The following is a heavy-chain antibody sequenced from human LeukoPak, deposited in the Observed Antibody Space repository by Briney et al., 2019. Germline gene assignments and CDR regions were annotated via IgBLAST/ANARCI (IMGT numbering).Heavy chain of an antibody. CDR1: GYTFTSYY. CDR3: ARDRGLLWFGELGAFDI. J-gene: IGHJ3*02. CDR2: ISAYNGNT. Sequence: ASVKVSCKASGYTFTSYYMHWVRQAPGQGLEWMGWISAYNGNTNYAQKLQGRVTMTTDTSTSTAYMELRSLRSDDTAVYYCARDRGLLWFGELGAFDIWGQGTMVTVSS. D-gene: IGHD3-10*01. V-gene: IGHV1-18*04.